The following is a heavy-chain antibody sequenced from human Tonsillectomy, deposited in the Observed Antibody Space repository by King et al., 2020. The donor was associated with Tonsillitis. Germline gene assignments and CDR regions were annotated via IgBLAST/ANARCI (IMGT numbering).Heavy chain of an antibody. V-gene: IGHV3-7*03. CDR2: INQDGGDK. D-gene: IGHD1-26*01. J-gene: IGHJ6*03. CDR3: ARGSRGVGATDYYYYMDV. CDR1: GFTFSNYW. Sequence: VQLVESGGGLVQPGGSLRLSCAASGFTFSNYWMSWVRQAPGKGLEWVANINQDGGDKYYVDSVKGRFTISRDNAKNSLYLQMNSLRAEDTAVYYCARGSRGVGATDYYYYMDVWGKGTTSPSP.